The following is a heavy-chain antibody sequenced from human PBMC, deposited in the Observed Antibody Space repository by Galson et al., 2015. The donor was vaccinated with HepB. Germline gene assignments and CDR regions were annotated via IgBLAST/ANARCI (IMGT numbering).Heavy chain of an antibody. CDR2: ISSDSSDI. D-gene: IGHD3-22*01. CDR3: ARGADYYDNSGYPHSDYYFDF. J-gene: IGHJ4*02. CDR1: AFAFRPYT. V-gene: IGHV3-21*01. Sequence: SLRLSCAVSAFAFRPYTVNWVRQAPGRRPEWVSSISSDSSDIYYADSVMGRFTISRDNARNSLYLQMDSLRAEDTSVYYCARGADYYDNSGYPHSDYYFDFWGQGTLVTVSS.